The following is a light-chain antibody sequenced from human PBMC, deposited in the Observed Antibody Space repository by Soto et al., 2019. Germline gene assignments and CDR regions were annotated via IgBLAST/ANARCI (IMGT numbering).Light chain of an antibody. Sequence: QSALPQPASVSGSPGQSITISCTGTSSDVGGYNYVSWYQQHPGKAPKLMIYEVSNRTSGVSNRFSGSKSGNTASLTISGLQAEDEADYYCSSYTSSSTDVFGTGTKVNVL. CDR1: SSDVGGYNY. CDR3: SSYTSSSTDV. V-gene: IGLV2-14*01. CDR2: EVS. J-gene: IGLJ1*01.